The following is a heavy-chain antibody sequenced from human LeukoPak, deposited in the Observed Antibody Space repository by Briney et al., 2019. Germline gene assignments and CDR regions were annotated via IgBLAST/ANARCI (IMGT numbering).Heavy chain of an antibody. CDR3: ARVGYSGYETFDY. V-gene: IGHV4-59*08. J-gene: IGHJ4*02. CDR2: IHYTGST. Sequence: SETLSLTCTVSGGSISSYYWSWIRQSPGKGLECIGYIHYTGSTYYNPSLKSRVTISVDTSKNQFSLKLSSVTAADTAVYYCARVGYSGYETFDYWGQGTLVTVSS. D-gene: IGHD5-12*01. CDR1: GGSISSYY.